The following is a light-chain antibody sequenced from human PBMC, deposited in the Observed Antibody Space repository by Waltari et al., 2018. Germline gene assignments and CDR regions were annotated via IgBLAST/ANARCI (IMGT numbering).Light chain of an antibody. CDR3: QQHGTLPAT. J-gene: IGKJ1*01. Sequence: EIVLTQSPGTASLSPGERVTLSCRARQSVGSSSLAWYQQKPGQAPRLVIYRASRRATCIPDRFSGSGSGTDFSLTISRLEPEDFAVYYCQQHGTLPATFGQGTKVEIK. V-gene: IGKV3-20*01. CDR2: RAS. CDR1: QSVGSSS.